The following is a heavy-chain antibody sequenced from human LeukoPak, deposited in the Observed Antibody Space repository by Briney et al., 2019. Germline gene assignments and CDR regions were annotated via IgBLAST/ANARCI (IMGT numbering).Heavy chain of an antibody. CDR2: INHSGST. J-gene: IGHJ4*02. V-gene: IGHV4-34*01. CDR1: GGSFSGYY. Sequence: SETLSLTCAVYGGSFSGYYWSWIRQLPGKGLEWIGEINHSGSTNYNPSLKSRVTISKDTSKNEFSLKLSSVTAADTAVYYCASAPTYCSGGSCGLDYWGQGTLVTVSS. CDR3: ASAPTYCSGGSCGLDY. D-gene: IGHD2-15*01.